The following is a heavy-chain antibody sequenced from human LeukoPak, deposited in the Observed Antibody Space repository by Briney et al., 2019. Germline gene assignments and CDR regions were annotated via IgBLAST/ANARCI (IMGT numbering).Heavy chain of an antibody. CDR1: GGSFSGYY. D-gene: IGHD2-15*01. CDR3: ARSRSPPDVVVVAATDSYFDY. Sequence: PSETLSLTCAVYGGSFSGYYRSWIRQPPGKGLEWIGEINHSGSTNYNPSLKSRVTISVDTSKNQFSLKLSSVTAADTAVYYCARSRSPPDVVVVAATDSYFDYWGQGTLVTVSS. J-gene: IGHJ4*02. CDR2: INHSGST. V-gene: IGHV4-34*01.